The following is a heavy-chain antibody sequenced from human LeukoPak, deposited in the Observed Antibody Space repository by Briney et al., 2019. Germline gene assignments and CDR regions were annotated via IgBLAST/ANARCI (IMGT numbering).Heavy chain of an antibody. CDR2: ISYSGRT. CDR1: GFSITTGDYY. D-gene: IGHD1-14*01. Sequence: SQTLSLTCTVSGFSITTGDYYWSWIRQHPGKGLEWVGYISYSGRTFYSPSLNRRVTMSLDTSNNHFSLKLTSVIAADTAVYFCARENHSHSALDSWGQGTLVTVSS. J-gene: IGHJ4*02. V-gene: IGHV4-31*03. CDR3: ARENHSHSALDS.